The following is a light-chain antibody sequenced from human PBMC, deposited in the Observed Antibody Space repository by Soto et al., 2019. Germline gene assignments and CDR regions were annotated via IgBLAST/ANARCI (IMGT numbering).Light chain of an antibody. Sequence: IVLTQSPGTLSLSPGERATLSCRASQSVSSSYLAWYQQKPGQAPRRLIYGASSKATGIPDRFSGSGSGTDFTLTISRLEPEDFAVYYWQQYGTSPITFGQGTRLEIK. CDR2: GAS. CDR1: QSVSSSY. V-gene: IGKV3-20*01. J-gene: IGKJ5*01. CDR3: QQYGTSPIT.